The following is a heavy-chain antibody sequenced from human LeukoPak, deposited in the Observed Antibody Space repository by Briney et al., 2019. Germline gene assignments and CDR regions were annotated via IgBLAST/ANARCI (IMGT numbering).Heavy chain of an antibody. V-gene: IGHV1-46*01. CDR1: GYTFTNYL. D-gene: IGHD3-22*01. Sequence: GASVKVSCKASGYTFTNYLLHWVRQAPGQGLEWVGRITPSVDTTNYAQKFRDRVTMTRDTSTSTVYMELSSLRSEDTAVYYCAIIGGLFQLDYWGQGTLVTVSS. CDR3: AIIGGLFQLDY. CDR2: ITPSVDTT. J-gene: IGHJ4*02.